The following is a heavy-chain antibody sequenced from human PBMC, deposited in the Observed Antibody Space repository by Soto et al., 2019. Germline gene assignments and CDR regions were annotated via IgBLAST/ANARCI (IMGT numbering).Heavy chain of an antibody. V-gene: IGHV2-70*04. CDR1: GFSLSTSGMR. D-gene: IGHD1-1*01. CDR2: IDWDDDK. J-gene: IGHJ4*02. Sequence: SGPTLVNPTQTLTLTCTFSGFSLSTSGMRVSWIRQPPGKALEWLARIDWDDDKFYSTSLKTRLTISKDTSKNQVVLTMTNMDPVDTATYYCARLDTRGGQFDYWGQGTLVTVSS. CDR3: ARLDTRGGQFDY.